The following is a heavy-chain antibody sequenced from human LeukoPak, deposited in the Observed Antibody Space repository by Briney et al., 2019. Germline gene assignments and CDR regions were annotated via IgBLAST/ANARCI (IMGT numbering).Heavy chain of an antibody. CDR2: IYPGDSDT. V-gene: IGHV5-51*01. CDR1: GYSFTSYW. D-gene: IGHD3-22*01. Sequence: GESLQISCKGSGYSFTSYWIGWVRQMPGKGLEWMGIIYPGDSDTRYSPSFQGQVTISADKSISTAYLQWSSLKASDTAMYYCARLVDEDDSSGYSYYFDYWGQGTLVTVSS. CDR3: ARLVDEDDSSGYSYYFDY. J-gene: IGHJ4*02.